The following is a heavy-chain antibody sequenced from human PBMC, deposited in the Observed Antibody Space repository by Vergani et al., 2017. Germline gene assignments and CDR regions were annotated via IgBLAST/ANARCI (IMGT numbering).Heavy chain of an antibody. J-gene: IGHJ6*02. CDR2: IYAGDSDV. CDR1: GYSITNYW. CDR3: ARQLPPRSYYYYGMDV. V-gene: IGHV5-51*01. Sequence: EVQLVQSGAEVKKPGESLKISCQGSGYSITNYWIAWVRQRPGKGLEWMGIIYAGDSDVRYSPSFQGQVTMSVDKSLSTAYLQWSSLKASDTATYYCARQLPPRSYYYYGMDVWGQGTTITVSS.